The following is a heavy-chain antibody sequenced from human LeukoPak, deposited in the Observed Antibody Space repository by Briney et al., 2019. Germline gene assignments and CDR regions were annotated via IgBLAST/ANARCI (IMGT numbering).Heavy chain of an antibody. J-gene: IGHJ4*02. D-gene: IGHD6-13*01. CDR2: IYYSGST. CDR3: ARGLAAAANFDY. Sequence: SETLSLTCTVSGDSISSYYWSRIRQPPGKGLEWIGYIYYSGSTNYNPSLTSRVTISVDTSKNQFSLKLSSVTAADTAVYYCARGLAAAANFDYWGQGTLVTVSS. CDR1: GDSISSYY. V-gene: IGHV4-59*01.